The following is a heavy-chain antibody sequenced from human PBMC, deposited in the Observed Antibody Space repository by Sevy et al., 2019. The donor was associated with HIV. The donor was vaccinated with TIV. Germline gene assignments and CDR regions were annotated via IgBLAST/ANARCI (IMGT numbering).Heavy chain of an antibody. CDR1: GYSFTSYW. D-gene: IGHD3-9*01. V-gene: IGHV5-51*01. Sequence: GESLKISCKGSGYSFTSYWIGWVRQMPGKGLEWMGIIYPGDSDTRYSPSFQGQVTISADKSISTAYLQWSSLKASDTAMNYCAGIGYYDILTETRKGPEYYYYGMDVWGQGTTVTVSS. CDR2: IYPGDSDT. J-gene: IGHJ6*02. CDR3: AGIGYYDILTETRKGPEYYYYGMDV.